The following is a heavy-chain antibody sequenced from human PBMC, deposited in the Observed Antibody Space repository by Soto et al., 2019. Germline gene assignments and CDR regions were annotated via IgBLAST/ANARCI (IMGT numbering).Heavy chain of an antibody. D-gene: IGHD3-22*01. J-gene: IGHJ4*02. Sequence: ASVKVSCKASGYTFTGYYMHWVRQAPGQGLEWMGWINPNSGGTNYAQKFQGWVTMTRDTSISTAYMELSRLRSDDTAVYYCARDGPLTMINQRGYFDYWGQGTLVTVSS. CDR2: INPNSGGT. CDR1: GYTFTGYY. CDR3: ARDGPLTMINQRGYFDY. V-gene: IGHV1-2*04.